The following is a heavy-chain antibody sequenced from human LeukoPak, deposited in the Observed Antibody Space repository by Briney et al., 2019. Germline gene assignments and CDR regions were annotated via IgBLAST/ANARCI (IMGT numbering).Heavy chain of an antibody. D-gene: IGHD6-6*01. J-gene: IGHJ5*02. CDR2: IYYSGST. V-gene: IGHV4-39*01. CDR1: GGSISSSSYY. CDR3: ASEFSSSSGATFDP. Sequence: TSETLSLTCTVSGGSISSSSYYWGWIRQPPGKGLEWIGSIYYSGSTYYNPSLKSRVTISVDTSKNQFSLKLSSVTAADTAVYYCASEFSSSSGATFDPWGQGTLVTVSS.